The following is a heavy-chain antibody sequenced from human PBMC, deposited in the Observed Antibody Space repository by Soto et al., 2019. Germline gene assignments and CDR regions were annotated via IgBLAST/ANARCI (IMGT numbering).Heavy chain of an antibody. J-gene: IGHJ5*02. Sequence: QVQLVQSGAEVKKPGSSVKVSCKASGGTLSSYAIIWVRQAPGQGLEWMGGVIPISGTTNYAQKFQDRVTIMADESTGPAYMELSSLRSDDTAVYYCARDRQYYYDSSGRWFDPWGQGTLVTVSS. CDR2: VIPISGTT. CDR1: GGTLSSYA. D-gene: IGHD3-22*01. V-gene: IGHV1-69*01. CDR3: ARDRQYYYDSSGRWFDP.